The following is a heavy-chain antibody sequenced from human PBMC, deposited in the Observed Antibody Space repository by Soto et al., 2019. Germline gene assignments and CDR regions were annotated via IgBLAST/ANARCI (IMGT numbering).Heavy chain of an antibody. CDR3: ATLDYGDYPPTFDY. CDR1: GYTFTSYG. D-gene: IGHD4-17*01. Sequence: GASVKVSCKASGYTFTSYGISWVRQAPGQGFEWMGWISAYNGNTNYAQKLQGRVTMTTDTSTSTAYMELRSLRSDDTAVYYCATLDYGDYPPTFDYWGQGTLVTVSS. CDR2: ISAYNGNT. V-gene: IGHV1-18*01. J-gene: IGHJ4*02.